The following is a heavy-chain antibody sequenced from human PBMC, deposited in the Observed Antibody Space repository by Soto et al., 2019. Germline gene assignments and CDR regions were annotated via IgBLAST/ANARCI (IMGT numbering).Heavy chain of an antibody. J-gene: IGHJ4*02. CDR3: AKGSGFYFYS. CDR2: IKHDGSET. Sequence: PGGSLRLSCAASGFTFRNYWMSWVRQAPGKGLEWVLSIKHDGSETYSVDSVRGRFTSSRDNAENSVDLQMHSLRADDTAVYFCAKGSGFYFYSWSQETQVTVSS. V-gene: IGHV3-7*03. D-gene: IGHD6-25*01. CDR1: GFTFRNYW.